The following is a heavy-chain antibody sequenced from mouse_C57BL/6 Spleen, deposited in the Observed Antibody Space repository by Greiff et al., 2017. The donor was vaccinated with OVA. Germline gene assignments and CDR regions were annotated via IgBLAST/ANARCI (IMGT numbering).Heavy chain of an antibody. D-gene: IGHD1-1*01. CDR3: ARWDYGSSYDY. V-gene: IGHV1-64*01. CDR1: GYTFTSYW. CDR2: IHPNSGST. J-gene: IGHJ2*01. Sequence: QVQLQQPGAELVKPGASVKLSCKASGYTFTSYWMHWVKQRPGQGLEWIGMIHPNSGSTNYNEKFKSKATLTVDKSSSTAYMQRSSLTSEDSAVYYCARWDYGSSYDYWGQGTTLTVSS.